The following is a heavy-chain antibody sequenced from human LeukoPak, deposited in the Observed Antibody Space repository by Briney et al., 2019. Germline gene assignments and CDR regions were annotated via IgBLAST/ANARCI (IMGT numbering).Heavy chain of an antibody. CDR3: ARHNRKYSSGWYGAGY. CDR1: GYSFTSYW. J-gene: IGHJ4*02. Sequence: GESLRISFKGSGYSFTSYWISWVRQMPGKGLEWMGRIDPSGSYTNYSPSFQGHVTISADKSISTAYLQWSSLKASDTAMYYCARHNRKYSSGWYGAGYWGQGTLVTVSS. V-gene: IGHV5-10-1*01. CDR2: IDPSGSYT. D-gene: IGHD6-19*01.